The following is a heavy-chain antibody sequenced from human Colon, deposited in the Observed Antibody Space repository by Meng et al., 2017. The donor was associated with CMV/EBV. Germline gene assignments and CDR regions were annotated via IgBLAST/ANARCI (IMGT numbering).Heavy chain of an antibody. D-gene: IGHD6-13*01. CDR2: ISGPGSSI. Sequence: GESLKISCATSGFTFGSYSMNWVRQAPGKGLEWVSSISGPGSSIWYADSMRGRFTVSRDNAKTSQYLQMNSLRAEDTGVYYCARGSNVYYGMDVWGQGTTVTVSS. CDR3: ARGSNVYYGMDV. CDR1: GFTFGSYS. J-gene: IGHJ6*02. V-gene: IGHV3-21*01.